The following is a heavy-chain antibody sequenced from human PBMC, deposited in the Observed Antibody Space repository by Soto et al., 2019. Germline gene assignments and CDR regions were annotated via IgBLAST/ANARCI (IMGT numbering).Heavy chain of an antibody. CDR3: ARVSYYYDSSGNFDY. V-gene: IGHV4-61*01. Sequence: SETLSLTCTVSGGSVSSGSHYWSWIRQPPGKGLEWIGYIYYSGSTNYNPSLKSRVTISVDTSKKQFSLNLSSVTAADTAVYYCARVSYYYDSSGNFDYWGQGTLVTVSS. D-gene: IGHD3-22*01. CDR2: IYYSGST. CDR1: GGSVSSGSHY. J-gene: IGHJ4*02.